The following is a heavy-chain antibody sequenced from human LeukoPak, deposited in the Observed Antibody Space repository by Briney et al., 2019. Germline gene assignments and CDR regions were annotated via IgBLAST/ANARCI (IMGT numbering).Heavy chain of an antibody. CDR2: IGTAGDT. Sequence: GGSLRLSCAASGFTFSSYDMHWVRQATGKGLEWVSAIGTAGDTYYPGSVKGRFTISRENAKNSLYLQMNSLRAGDTAVYYCARVPPPVAGTDWYFDLWGRGTLVTVSS. V-gene: IGHV3-13*01. CDR3: ARVPPPVAGTDWYFDL. D-gene: IGHD6-19*01. CDR1: GFTFSSYD. J-gene: IGHJ2*01.